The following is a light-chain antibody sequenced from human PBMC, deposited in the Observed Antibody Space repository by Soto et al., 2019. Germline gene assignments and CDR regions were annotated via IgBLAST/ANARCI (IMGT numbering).Light chain of an antibody. V-gene: IGKV3-20*01. CDR2: GAS. Sequence: EIVLTQSPSTLSLSPWERAALSFSASPSVTNFLAWYQQKPGQAPRLLMYGASNRATGIPDRFSGTGSGTDFTLTISRLEPEDFAVYYCQQYGSSPYTFGLGTKVDIK. CDR1: PSVTNF. CDR3: QQYGSSPYT. J-gene: IGKJ2*01.